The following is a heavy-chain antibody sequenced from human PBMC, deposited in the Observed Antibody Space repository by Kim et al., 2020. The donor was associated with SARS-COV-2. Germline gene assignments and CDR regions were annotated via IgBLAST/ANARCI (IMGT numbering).Heavy chain of an antibody. V-gene: IGHV3-23*01. D-gene: IGHD6-13*01. CDR3: ATITAISSAALDY. J-gene: IGHJ4*01. Sequence: GGSLRLSCAASGFTFSSYAMSWVRQAPGKGLEWVSSISGDSGTSYPAYSVKGWFTFSRDNPKSSLYLQMDNLSAEDTAVYCCATITAISSAALDY. CDR1: GFTFSSYA. CDR2: ISGDSGTS.